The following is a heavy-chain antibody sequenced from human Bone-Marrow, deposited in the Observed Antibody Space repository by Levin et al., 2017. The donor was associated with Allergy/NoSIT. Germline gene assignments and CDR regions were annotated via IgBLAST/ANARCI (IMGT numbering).Heavy chain of an antibody. CDR2: ITNSGRT. D-gene: IGHD4-17*01. Sequence: PGGSLRLSCAASGFTFSNYAMSWVRRAPGKGLVWVSAITNSGRTYYADSVKGRFTVSRDNSKNMLYLQMNSLRADDTAVYYCVKEMTTVIPVFDYWGQGTLVTVSS. CDR1: GFTFSNYA. J-gene: IGHJ4*02. V-gene: IGHV3-23*01. CDR3: VKEMTTVIPVFDY.